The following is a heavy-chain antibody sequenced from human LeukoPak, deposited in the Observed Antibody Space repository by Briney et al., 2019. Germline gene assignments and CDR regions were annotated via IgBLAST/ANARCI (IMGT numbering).Heavy chain of an antibody. CDR3: ARVDCSSTSCHGEFDY. CDR2: ISGSGDFI. V-gene: IGHV3-21*04. J-gene: IGHJ4*02. D-gene: IGHD2-2*01. Sequence: GRSLRLSCAASGFTFIRYNMNWVRQAPGKGLEWVSSISGSGDFIYYVDSVKGRFAISRDNAKNSLYLQMSSLRAEDTAVYYCARVDCSSTSCHGEFDYWGQGTLVTLSS. CDR1: GFTFIRYN.